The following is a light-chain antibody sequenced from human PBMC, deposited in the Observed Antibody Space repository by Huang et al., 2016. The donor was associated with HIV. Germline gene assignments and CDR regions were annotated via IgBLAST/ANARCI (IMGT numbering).Light chain of an antibody. Sequence: DIQMTQSPSTLSASVGDRVTITCRASQRISSWLAWYQQKPGKPPKLLIYKASSLESGVPSRFSGSESGTEFTLTINSLQPDDFATYYCQQYNSYSPRTFGQGTKVEIK. J-gene: IGKJ1*01. CDR3: QQYNSYSPRT. CDR1: QRISSW. V-gene: IGKV1-5*03. CDR2: KAS.